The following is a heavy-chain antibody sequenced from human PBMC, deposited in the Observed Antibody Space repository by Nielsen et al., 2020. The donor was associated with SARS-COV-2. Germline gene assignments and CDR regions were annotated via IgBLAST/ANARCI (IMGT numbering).Heavy chain of an antibody. D-gene: IGHD2-2*02. CDR2: ISYDGSNK. J-gene: IGHJ3*02. CDR1: GFTFSSYA. V-gene: IGHV3-30-3*01. CDR3: ARLGCSSTSCYNGGAFDI. Sequence: GESLKISCAASGFTFSSYAMHWVRQAPGKGLECVAVISYDGSNKYYADSVKGRFTISRDNSKNTLYLQMNSLRAEDTAVYYCARLGCSSTSCYNGGAFDIWGQGTMVTVSS.